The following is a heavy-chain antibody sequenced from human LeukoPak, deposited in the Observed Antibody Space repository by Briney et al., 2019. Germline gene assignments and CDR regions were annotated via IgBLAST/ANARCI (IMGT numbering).Heavy chain of an antibody. V-gene: IGHV3-30*04. Sequence: GGSLRLSCAASGFTFSSYAMHWVRQAPGKGLEWVAVISYDGSNKYYADSVKGRFTISRDNSKNTLYLQLNSLRAEDTAVYYCARVSLRYFDWLGNFDYWGQGTLVTVSS. CDR3: ARVSLRYFDWLGNFDY. CDR1: GFTFSSYA. CDR2: ISYDGSNK. J-gene: IGHJ4*02. D-gene: IGHD3-9*01.